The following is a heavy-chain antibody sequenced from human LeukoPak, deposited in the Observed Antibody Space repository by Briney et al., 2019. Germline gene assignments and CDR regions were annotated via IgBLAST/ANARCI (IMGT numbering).Heavy chain of an antibody. CDR1: GYTFTGYH. CDR2: INPKSGDT. D-gene: IGHD3-22*01. Sequence: ASVKVSCKASGYTFTGYHMRWVRQAPGQGLEWMGWINPKSGDTNYTQKFQGRVTMTRDTAISTVYLELHRLTSDDTAVYYCARGWAFDFAGYYFALGYWGQGTLVTVSS. CDR3: ARGWAFDFAGYYFALGY. V-gene: IGHV1-2*02. J-gene: IGHJ4*02.